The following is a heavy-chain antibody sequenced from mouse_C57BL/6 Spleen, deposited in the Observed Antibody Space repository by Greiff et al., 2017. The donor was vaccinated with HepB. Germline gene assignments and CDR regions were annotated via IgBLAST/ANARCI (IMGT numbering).Heavy chain of an antibody. V-gene: IGHV14-2*01. D-gene: IGHD1-1*01. J-gene: IGHJ2*01. CDR1: GFNIKDYY. Sequence: EVQVVESGAELVKPGASVKLSCTASGFNIKDYYMHWVKQRTEQGLEWIGRIDPEDGETKYAPKFQGKATITADTSSNTAYLQLSSLTSEDTAVYYCARAAFLRQSLGGWGQGTTLTVSS. CDR2: IDPEDGET. CDR3: ARAAFLRQSLGG.